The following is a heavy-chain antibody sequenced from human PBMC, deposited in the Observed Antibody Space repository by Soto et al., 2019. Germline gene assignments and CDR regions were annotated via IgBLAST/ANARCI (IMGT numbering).Heavy chain of an antibody. CDR3: ARGGSLGDYDSGMDV. J-gene: IGHJ6*02. D-gene: IGHD3-10*01. Sequence: ETLSLTCSVYGGSISSYFWSWIRQPPGKGLEYIGYIYYTGSTNYNPSLKSRVTISVDTSKNQFSLKLSSVTAADTAVYYCARGGSLGDYDSGMDVWGQGSXVTVSS. V-gene: IGHV4-59*01. CDR2: IYYTGST. CDR1: GGSISSYF.